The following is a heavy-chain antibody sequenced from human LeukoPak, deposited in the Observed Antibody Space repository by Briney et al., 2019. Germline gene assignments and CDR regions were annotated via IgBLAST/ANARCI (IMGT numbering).Heavy chain of an antibody. CDR3: ARLTPVYSSSWYRWFDP. Sequence: NPSGTLSLTCTVSGGSISSSDYYWGWIRQPPGKGLEWIGSIHYSGSTYYNPSLKSRVTISVDTSKNQFSLKLSSVTAADTAVYYCARLTPVYSSSWYRWFDPWGQGTLVTVSS. V-gene: IGHV4-39*01. CDR1: GGSISSSDYY. D-gene: IGHD6-13*01. CDR2: IHYSGST. J-gene: IGHJ5*02.